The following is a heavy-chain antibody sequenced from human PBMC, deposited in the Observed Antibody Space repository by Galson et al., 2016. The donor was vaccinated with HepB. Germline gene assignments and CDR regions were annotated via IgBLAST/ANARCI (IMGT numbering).Heavy chain of an antibody. D-gene: IGHD6-13*01. CDR2: ITPSGHST. J-gene: IGHJ4*02. Sequence: SVKVSCKASGYTFTNYSIHWVRQAPGQGLEWMGMITPSGHSTSYPQIFQGRVSMTTDTSTSTVYMELSSLRSDDTAIYYCTRVNQGSRSSRGHYFFDYWGQGTLVTVSS. V-gene: IGHV1-46*03. CDR1: GYTFTNYS. CDR3: TRVNQGSRSSRGHYFFDY.